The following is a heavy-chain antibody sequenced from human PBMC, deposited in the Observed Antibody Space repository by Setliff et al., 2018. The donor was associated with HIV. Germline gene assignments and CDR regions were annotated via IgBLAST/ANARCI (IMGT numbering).Heavy chain of an antibody. CDR2: IYHGGST. D-gene: IGHD5-18*01. CDR1: GGSISSGSYY. V-gene: IGHV4-61*10. Sequence: SETLSLTCTVSGGSISSGSYYWSWIRQPAGKGLEWIGEIYHGGSTNYNPSLKSRVTISVDKSKNQFSLKLSSVTAADTAVYYCARATPGYNYGSRHAFDIWGQGTKVTVSS. CDR3: ARATPGYNYGSRHAFDI. J-gene: IGHJ3*02.